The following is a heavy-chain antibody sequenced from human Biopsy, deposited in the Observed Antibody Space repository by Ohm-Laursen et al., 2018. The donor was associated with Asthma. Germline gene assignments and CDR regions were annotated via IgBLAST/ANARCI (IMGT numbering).Heavy chain of an antibody. CDR3: ARAAGDYYGSARPYGMDV. J-gene: IGHJ6*02. D-gene: IGHD3-10*01. Sequence: ASVKVSCKTSGYTFNSAGITWVRQAPGQGLEWMGWINTDTGNPTYAQDFTGRFVFSLDTSVSTAYLQISSLKAEDTAVYYCARAAGDYYGSARPYGMDVWGQGTTVTVSS. CDR2: INTDTGNP. CDR1: GYTFNSAG. V-gene: IGHV7-4-1*01.